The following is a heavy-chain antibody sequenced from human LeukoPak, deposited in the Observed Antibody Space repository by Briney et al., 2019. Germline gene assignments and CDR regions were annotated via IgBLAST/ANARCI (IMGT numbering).Heavy chain of an antibody. CDR1: GGSISSYY. Sequence: PSETLSLTCTVSGGSISSYYWSWTRQPAGKGLEWIGRIYTSGSTNYNPSLKSRVTMSVDTSKNQFSLKLSSVTAADTAVYYCARVPLTLSDSSGYYYFDYWGQGTLVTVSS. J-gene: IGHJ4*02. V-gene: IGHV4-4*07. D-gene: IGHD3-22*01. CDR3: ARVPLTLSDSSGYYYFDY. CDR2: IYTSGST.